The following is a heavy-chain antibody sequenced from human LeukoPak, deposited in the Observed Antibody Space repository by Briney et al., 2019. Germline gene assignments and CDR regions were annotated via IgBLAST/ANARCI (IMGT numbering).Heavy chain of an antibody. J-gene: IGHJ5*02. V-gene: IGHV4-59*01. CDR1: GGSISSYF. D-gene: IGHD2-15*01. Sequence: SETLSLTCTVSGGSISSYFWSWIRQPPGKGLEWIAYIYYSGSTNYNPSLKSRVTISRDTSKNQLSLKLSSVTAADTAVYYCASSGGSRDWFDPWGRGTLVTVSS. CDR3: ASSGGSRDWFDP. CDR2: IYYSGST.